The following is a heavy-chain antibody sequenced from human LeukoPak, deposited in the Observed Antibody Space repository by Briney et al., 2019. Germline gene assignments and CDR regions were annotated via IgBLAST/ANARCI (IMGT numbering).Heavy chain of an antibody. CDR2: IYTSGST. J-gene: IGHJ5*02. D-gene: IGHD4-17*01. V-gene: IGHV4-61*02. CDR3: ARELRANWSDP. Sequence: SETLSLTCTVSGGSISSGSYYWSWIRQPAGKGLEWIGRIYTSGSTNYNPSLKSRVTISVDTSKNQFSLKLSSVTAADTAVYYCARELRANWSDPWGQGTLVTVSS. CDR1: GGSISSGSYY.